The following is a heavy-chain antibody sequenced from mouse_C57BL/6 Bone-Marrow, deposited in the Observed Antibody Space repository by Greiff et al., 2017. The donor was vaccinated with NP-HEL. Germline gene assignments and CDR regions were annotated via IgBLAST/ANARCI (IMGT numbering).Heavy chain of an antibody. Sequence: QVQLKQSGAELARPGASVKLSCKASGYTFTSYGISWVKQRTGQGLEWIGEIYPRSGNTYYNEKFKGKATLTADKSSSTAYMELRSLTSEDSAVYFCARDGGPAWFAYWGQGTLVTVSA. CDR3: ARDGGPAWFAY. CDR2: IYPRSGNT. CDR1: GYTFTSYG. V-gene: IGHV1-81*01. J-gene: IGHJ3*01. D-gene: IGHD3-3*01.